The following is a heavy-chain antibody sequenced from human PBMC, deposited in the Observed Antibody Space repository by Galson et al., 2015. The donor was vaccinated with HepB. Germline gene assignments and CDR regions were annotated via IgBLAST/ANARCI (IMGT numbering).Heavy chain of an antibody. V-gene: IGHV7-4-1*02. D-gene: IGHD7-27*01. Sequence: SVKVSCKASGYTFTSYAMNWVRQAPGQGLEWMGWINTNTGNPTYAQGFTGRFVFSLDTSVSTAYLQISSLKAEDTAVYYCARELGLTGESAGNYYYMDVWGKGTTVTVSS. J-gene: IGHJ6*03. CDR1: GYTFTSYA. CDR2: INTNTGNP. CDR3: ARELGLTGESAGNYYYMDV.